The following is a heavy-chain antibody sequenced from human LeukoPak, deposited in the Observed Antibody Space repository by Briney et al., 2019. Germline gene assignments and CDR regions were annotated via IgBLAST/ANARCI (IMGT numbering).Heavy chain of an antibody. V-gene: IGHV3-73*01. CDR3: TGRDDYGDY. J-gene: IGHJ4*02. CDR1: GFTFSDSA. Sequence: GGSLRLSCAASGFTFSDSAMHWVRQASGKGREWVGRIRTKRNNYATAYAASVRGRFTISRDDSKNTAFLQMSSLKTEDTAAYYCTGRDDYGDYWGQGIVVTVSS. CDR2: IRTKRNNYAT.